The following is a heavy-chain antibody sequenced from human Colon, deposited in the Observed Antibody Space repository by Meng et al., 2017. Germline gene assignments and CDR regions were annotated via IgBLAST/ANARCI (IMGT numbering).Heavy chain of an antibody. CDR3: ASGYGDFIDF. D-gene: IGHD4-17*01. Sequence: EVQLLESGGAWVKLGGSLRLSCGATGFIFSSYTMKWFRQAPGKGLEWLSSISSSSSDIYYADSVKGRITVSRDNAKNSLFLEMSSLSPEDTAMYYCASGYGDFIDFWGQGTLVTVSS. V-gene: IGHV3-21*01. CDR1: GFIFSSYT. CDR2: ISSSSSDI. J-gene: IGHJ4*02.